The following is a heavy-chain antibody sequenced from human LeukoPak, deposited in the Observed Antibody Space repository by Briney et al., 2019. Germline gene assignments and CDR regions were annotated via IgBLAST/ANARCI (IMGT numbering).Heavy chain of an antibody. V-gene: IGHV3-43*02. CDR2: ISGDGGST. Sequence: GGSLRLSCAASGFTFDDYAMHWVRQAPGKGLEWVSLISGDGGSTYYADSVKGRFTISRGNSKNSLYLQMNSLRTEDTALYYCAKDVPTIAVAGHWENSAEYFQHWGQGTLVTVSS. J-gene: IGHJ1*01. CDR3: AKDVPTIAVAGHWENSAEYFQH. D-gene: IGHD6-19*01. CDR1: GFTFDDYA.